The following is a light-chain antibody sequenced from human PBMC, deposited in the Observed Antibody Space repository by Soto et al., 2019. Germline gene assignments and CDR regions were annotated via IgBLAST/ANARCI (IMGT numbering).Light chain of an antibody. CDR1: QSVSSSY. CDR3: QQFDSSSYT. CDR2: SAS. J-gene: IGKJ2*01. V-gene: IGKV3-20*01. Sequence: EIVVTQSPGALSLSPGARATLSCRASQSVSSSYLAWYQQKPGQAPRLLIYSASSRATGIPDRFSGSGSGTDFTLTISRLEPEDFAVYYCQQFDSSSYTFGQGTKLEIK.